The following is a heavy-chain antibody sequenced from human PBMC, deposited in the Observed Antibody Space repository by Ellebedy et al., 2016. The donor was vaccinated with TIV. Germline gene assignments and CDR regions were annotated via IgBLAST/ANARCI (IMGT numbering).Heavy chain of an antibody. CDR3: ARGVGQQQLVYYYYYYGMDV. Sequence: AASVKVSCKASGYTFTSYGISWVRQAPGQGLEWMGWISAYNGNTNYAQKLQGRVTMTTDTSTSTAYMELRSLRSDDTAVYYCARGVGQQQLVYYYYYYGMDVWGQGTTVTVSS. V-gene: IGHV1-18*01. CDR2: ISAYNGNT. CDR1: GYTFTSYG. J-gene: IGHJ6*02. D-gene: IGHD6-13*01.